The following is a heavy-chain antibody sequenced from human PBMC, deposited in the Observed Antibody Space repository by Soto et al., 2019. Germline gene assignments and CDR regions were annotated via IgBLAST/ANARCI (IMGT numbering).Heavy chain of an antibody. CDR3: ARNLFGSSRGPYSYYGMDV. CDR2: INPNSGGT. V-gene: IGHV1-2*02. J-gene: IGHJ6*02. D-gene: IGHD6-6*01. CDR1: GYTFTGYY. Sequence: ASVKVSCKASGYTFTGYYMHWVRQAPGQGLEWMGWINPNSGGTNYAQKFQGRVTMTRDTAISTAYMELSRLRSDDTAGYYCARNLFGSSRGPYSYYGMDVGGQGPRVTVS.